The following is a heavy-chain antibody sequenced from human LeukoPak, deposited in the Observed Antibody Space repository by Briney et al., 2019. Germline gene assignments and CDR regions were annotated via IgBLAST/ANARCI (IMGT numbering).Heavy chain of an antibody. CDR2: ISGSGGST. Sequence: GGSLRLSCAASGFTFSSYAMSWVRQAPGKGLEWVSAISGSGGSTYYADSVKGRFTISRDNSKNTLYLQMNSLRAEDTAVYYCAKGPALAAIPSWERFDPCGQGTLVTVSS. CDR1: GFTFSSYA. D-gene: IGHD2-15*01. J-gene: IGHJ5*02. CDR3: AKGPALAAIPSWERFDP. V-gene: IGHV3-23*01.